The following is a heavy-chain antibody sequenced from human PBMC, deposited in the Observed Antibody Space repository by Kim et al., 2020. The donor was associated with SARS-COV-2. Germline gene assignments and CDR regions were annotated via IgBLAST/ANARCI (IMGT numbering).Heavy chain of an antibody. D-gene: IGHD6-19*01. Sequence: GGSLRLSCAASGFTVSSNYMSWVRQAPGKGLEWVSVIYSGGSTYYADSVKGRFTISRDNSKNTLYLQMNSLRAEDTAVYYCARDLVLWRRLSSGWTTRRYGMDVWGQGTTVTVSS. CDR2: IYSGGST. CDR1: GFTVSSNY. CDR3: ARDLVLWRRLSSGWTTRRYGMDV. V-gene: IGHV3-53*01. J-gene: IGHJ6*02.